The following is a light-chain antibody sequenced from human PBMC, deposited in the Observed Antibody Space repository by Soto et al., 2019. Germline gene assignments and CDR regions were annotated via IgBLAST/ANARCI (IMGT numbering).Light chain of an antibody. J-gene: IGLJ2*01. V-gene: IGLV2-14*03. CDR1: SSDVGTYNF. Sequence: QSAPTQPASVSGSLGQSITISCTGTSSDVGTYNFVSWHQQLPGKAPKLLISDVSNRPSGVSNRFSGSKSGNTASLTISGLQAEDEADYYCSSYTTSYTLVFGGGTKLTVL. CDR3: SSYTTSYTLV. CDR2: DVS.